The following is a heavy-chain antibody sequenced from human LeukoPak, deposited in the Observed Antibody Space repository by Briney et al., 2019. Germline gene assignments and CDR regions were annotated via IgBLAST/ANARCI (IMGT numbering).Heavy chain of an antibody. V-gene: IGHV3-21*01. Sequence: GGSLRLSCAASGFTFSSYSMNWVRQAPGKGLEWVSSISSSSSYIYYADSVKGRFTISRDNAKNSLYLQMNSPRAEDTAVYYCARDVVDSGSYYFAYWGQGTLVTVSS. CDR3: ARDVVDSGSYYFAY. CDR2: ISSSSSYI. J-gene: IGHJ4*02. D-gene: IGHD1-26*01. CDR1: GFTFSSYS.